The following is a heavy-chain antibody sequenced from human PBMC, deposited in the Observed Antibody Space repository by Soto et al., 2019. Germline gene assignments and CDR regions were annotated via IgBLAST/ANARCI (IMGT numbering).Heavy chain of an antibody. Sequence: EVQLLESGGGLVQPGGSLRLSCAASGFTFSSYGMTWVRQAPGKGLEWVSFSSATGAGTYYADSVKGRFTISRDNSKNTLYLQMTSLRADDTAVYYCAKDRREGGNYGFYSDFWGQGALVIVSS. J-gene: IGHJ4*02. D-gene: IGHD1-7*01. CDR1: GFTFSSYG. V-gene: IGHV3-23*01. CDR2: SSATGAGT. CDR3: AKDRREGGNYGFYSDF.